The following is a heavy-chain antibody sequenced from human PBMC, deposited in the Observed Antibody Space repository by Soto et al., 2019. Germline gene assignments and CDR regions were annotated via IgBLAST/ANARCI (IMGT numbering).Heavy chain of an antibody. J-gene: IGHJ6*03. V-gene: IGHV1-69*01. CDR3: ARCEDDFVDFGSMDV. D-gene: IGHD4-17*01. Sequence: QVQLVQSGAEVKKPGSSVKVSCRASGGHFDRFALSWLRQAHGQGLEWMGGIIPFLSATTYAQKFQGRVTITADESASTLYLELRSLTSDDTAVYYCARCEDDFVDFGSMDVLGKGTSVTVSS. CDR2: IIPFLSAT. CDR1: GGHFDRFA.